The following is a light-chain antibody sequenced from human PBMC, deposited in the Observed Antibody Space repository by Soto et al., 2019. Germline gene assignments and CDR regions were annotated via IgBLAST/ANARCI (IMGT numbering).Light chain of an antibody. Sequence: QSVLTQPPSVSAAPGQKVTISCSGSSSNIGNNYVSWYQHLPGTAPKLLIYDNYKRPSGIPDRFSGSKSGTSATLGITGLQTGDEADYYCGTWDSSLSVVLFGGGTKLTV. J-gene: IGLJ2*01. CDR1: SSNIGNNY. CDR3: GTWDSSLSVVL. V-gene: IGLV1-51*01. CDR2: DNY.